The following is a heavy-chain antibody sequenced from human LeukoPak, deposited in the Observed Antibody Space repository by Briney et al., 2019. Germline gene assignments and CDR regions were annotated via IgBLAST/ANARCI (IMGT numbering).Heavy chain of an antibody. Sequence: GGSLRLSCAASGLTVSSNYMSWVRQARAKGLEWVSVIYSGGSTYYADSVKGRFTISRDNSKNTLYLQMNSLRAEDTAVYYCARESGYSSSWLDYWGQGTLVTVSS. V-gene: IGHV3-66*01. CDR3: ARESGYSSSWLDY. CDR2: IYSGGST. D-gene: IGHD6-13*01. J-gene: IGHJ4*02. CDR1: GLTVSSNY.